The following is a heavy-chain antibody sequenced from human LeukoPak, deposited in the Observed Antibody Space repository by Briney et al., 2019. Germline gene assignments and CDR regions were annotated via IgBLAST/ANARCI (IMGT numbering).Heavy chain of an antibody. V-gene: IGHV3-23*01. D-gene: IGHD6-19*01. CDR1: GFTFSSYG. J-gene: IGHJ3*02. CDR2: ISGTGDNS. CDR3: AFPAHHWLVRGAFDI. Sequence: GGSLRLSCAASGFTFSSYGMSWVRQAAGKGLEWVSQISGTGDNSDYADSVKGRFTISRDNSKRTLYLQLNNLRVEDTAIYYCAFPAHHWLVRGAFDIWGQGTVVTVSS.